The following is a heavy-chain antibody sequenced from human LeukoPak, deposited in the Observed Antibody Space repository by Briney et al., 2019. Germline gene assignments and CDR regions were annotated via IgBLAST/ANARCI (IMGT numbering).Heavy chain of an antibody. CDR1: GGSISSYN. Sequence: SETLSLTCTVSGGSISSYNWSWIRQPPGKGLEWIGYIYYSGSTNYNPSLKSRVTISVDTSKNQFSLKLSSVTAADTAVYYCARALLRPWFDPWGQGTLVTVSS. V-gene: IGHV4-59*01. CDR3: ARALLRPWFDP. J-gene: IGHJ5*02. D-gene: IGHD4-17*01. CDR2: IYYSGST.